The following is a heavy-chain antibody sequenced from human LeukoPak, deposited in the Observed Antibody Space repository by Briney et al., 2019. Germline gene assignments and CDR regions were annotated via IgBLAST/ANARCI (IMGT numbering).Heavy chain of an antibody. Sequence: GASVKVSCKASGYTFTGYYMHWVRQAPGQGLEWMGIINPSGGSTSYAQKFQGRVAMTRDMSTSTVYMELSSLRSEDTAVYYCAKSSGYTLVVVAATFDYWGQGTLVTVSS. V-gene: IGHV1-46*01. J-gene: IGHJ4*02. CDR3: AKSSGYTLVVVAATFDY. D-gene: IGHD2-15*01. CDR1: GYTFTGYY. CDR2: INPSGGST.